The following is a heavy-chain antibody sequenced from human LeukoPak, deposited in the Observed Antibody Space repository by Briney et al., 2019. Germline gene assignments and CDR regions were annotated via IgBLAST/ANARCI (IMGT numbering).Heavy chain of an antibody. Sequence: ASVTVSCTASGYTFTSYDINWVRQATGQGLEWMGWISAYNGNTNYAQKLQGRVTMTTDTSTSTAYMELRSLRSDDTAVYYCASPRDYGDYALHYWGQGTLVTVSS. CDR3: ASPRDYGDYALHY. J-gene: IGHJ4*02. V-gene: IGHV1-18*01. D-gene: IGHD4-17*01. CDR1: GYTFTSYD. CDR2: ISAYNGNT.